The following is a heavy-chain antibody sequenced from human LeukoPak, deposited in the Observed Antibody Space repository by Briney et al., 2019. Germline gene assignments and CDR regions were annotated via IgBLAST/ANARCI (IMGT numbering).Heavy chain of an antibody. CDR2: ISSSSSSYI. CDR1: GFTFSSYS. CDR3: ARGCSSTSCYPYSY. Sequence: GGSLRLSCAASGFTFSSYSMNWVRQAPGKGLEWVSSISSSSSSYIYYADSVKGRFTISRGNAKNSLYLQMNSLRAEDTAVYYCARGCSSTSCYPYSYWGQGTLVTVSS. D-gene: IGHD2-2*01. V-gene: IGHV3-21*01. J-gene: IGHJ4*02.